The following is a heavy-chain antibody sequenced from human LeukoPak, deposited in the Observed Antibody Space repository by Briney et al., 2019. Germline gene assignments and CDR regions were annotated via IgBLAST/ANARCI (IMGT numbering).Heavy chain of an antibody. CDR3: ARLGPGGMATITN. Sequence: SVKVSCKASGGTFSSYAISRVRQAPGQGLEWMGGIIPIFGTANYAQKFQGRVTITADESTSTAYMELSSLRSEDTAVYYCARLGPGGMATITNWGQGTLVTVSS. CDR1: GGTFSSYA. V-gene: IGHV1-69*13. J-gene: IGHJ4*02. D-gene: IGHD5-24*01. CDR2: IIPIFGTA.